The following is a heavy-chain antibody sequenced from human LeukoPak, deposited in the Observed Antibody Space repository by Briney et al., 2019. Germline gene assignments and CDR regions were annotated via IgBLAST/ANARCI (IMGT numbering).Heavy chain of an antibody. CDR1: GGSISSYY. CDR2: IYYSGST. V-gene: IGHV4-59*08. CDR3: ARLNYYGFDY. J-gene: IGHJ4*02. D-gene: IGHD1-26*01. Sequence: SETLSLTCTVSGGSISSYYWSWIRQPPGKGLEWIGYIYYSGSTNYNPSLKSRVTMSVDTSKNQFSLKLSSVTTADTAVYYCARLNYYGFDYWGQGTLVTFSS.